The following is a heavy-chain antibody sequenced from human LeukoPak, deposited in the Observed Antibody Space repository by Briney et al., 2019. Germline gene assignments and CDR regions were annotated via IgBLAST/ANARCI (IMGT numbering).Heavy chain of an antibody. V-gene: IGHV4-39*01. D-gene: IGHD6-6*01. CDR1: GGSISSSSYY. Sequence: SETLSLTCTVSGGSISSSSYYWGWIRQPPGKGLEWFGSIYYSGSTYYNPSLKSRVTIAVDTSKNQFSLKLSSVTAADTAVYYCARSLPASIAARPDWFDPWGQGTLVTVSS. CDR2: IYYSGST. J-gene: IGHJ5*02. CDR3: ARSLPASIAARPDWFDP.